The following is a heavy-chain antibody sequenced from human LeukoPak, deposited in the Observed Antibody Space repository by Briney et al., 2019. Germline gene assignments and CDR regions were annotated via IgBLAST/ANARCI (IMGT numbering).Heavy chain of an antibody. CDR1: GFTFNNYA. CDR2: ISGGGETT. D-gene: IGHD4-17*01. J-gene: IGHJ4*02. CDR3: ARDYADYVGYFFFDY. V-gene: IGHV3-23*01. Sequence: GGSLRLSCAASGFTFNNYAMNWVRQAPGKGLEWVSSISGGGETTYYADSAKGRFTISRDNSQNTLYLQMNGLRAEDTAVYYCARDYADYVGYFFFDYWGQGTLGTVSS.